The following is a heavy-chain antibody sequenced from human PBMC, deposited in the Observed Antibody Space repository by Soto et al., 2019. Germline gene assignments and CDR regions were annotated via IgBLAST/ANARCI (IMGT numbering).Heavy chain of an antibody. CDR1: GFSLTTRGVG. V-gene: IGHV2-5*02. Sequence: QITLKESGPTLVKPTQTITLNCTFSGFSLTTRGVGVGWIRQPPGKALECLALIYWDDDKRYSPSLQSRLSITKDTSKNQVVLTMTNVDPVDTATYYCAHIPNYYQYDWCDPRGQGTLLSVSS. D-gene: IGHD3-16*01. J-gene: IGHJ5*02. CDR2: IYWDDDK. CDR3: AHIPNYYQYDWCDP.